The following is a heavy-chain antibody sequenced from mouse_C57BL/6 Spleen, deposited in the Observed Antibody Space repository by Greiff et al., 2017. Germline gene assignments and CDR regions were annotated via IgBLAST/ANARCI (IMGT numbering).Heavy chain of an antibody. Sequence: DVMLVESGGGLVKPGGSLKLSCAASGFTFSSYAMSWVRQTPEKRLEWVATISDGGSYTYYPDNVKGRFTISRDNAKNNLYLQMSHLKSEDTAKYYCAREGTFDYWGQGTTLTVSS. D-gene: IGHD3-3*01. V-gene: IGHV5-4*01. J-gene: IGHJ2*01. CDR1: GFTFSSYA. CDR3: AREGTFDY. CDR2: ISDGGSYT.